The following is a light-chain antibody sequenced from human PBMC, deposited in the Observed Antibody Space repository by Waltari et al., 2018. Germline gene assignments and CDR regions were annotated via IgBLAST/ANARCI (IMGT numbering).Light chain of an antibody. V-gene: IGLV3-21*04. J-gene: IGLJ2*01. CDR3: QVWDTGSDHVI. CDR1: NIGSIS. Sequence: SYVLTQPPSVSVAPGETARISCGGNNIGSISVHWYQQKAGQAPVLVMSYDAYRPSGIPERFSGSNSGNTATLTINRVEVGDEADYYGQVWDTGSDHVIFGGGTKLTV. CDR2: YDA.